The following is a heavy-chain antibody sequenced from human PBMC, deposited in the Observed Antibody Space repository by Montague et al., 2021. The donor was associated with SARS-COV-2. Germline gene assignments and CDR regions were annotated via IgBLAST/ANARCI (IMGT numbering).Heavy chain of an antibody. CDR2: IFASGGT. CDR1: GGSIRSYS. CDR3: ARDGGFYGSGGCAL. J-gene: IGHJ4*02. V-gene: IGHV4-4*07. D-gene: IGHD3-10*01. Sequence: SETLSLTCTVSGGSIRSYSWCWIRQPAAKGLDWFGRIFASGGTIYSPSLRSRVSMSVDASQNHFSFILTSVAAADTGVDFCARDGGFYGSGGCALWGQGTRVTVSS.